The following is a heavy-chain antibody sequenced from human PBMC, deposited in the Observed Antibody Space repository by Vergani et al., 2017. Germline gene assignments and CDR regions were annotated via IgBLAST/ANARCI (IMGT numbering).Heavy chain of an antibody. CDR3: ARPHGDILPPDPRRLDY. V-gene: IGHV1-46*03. CDR2: INPSGGST. Sequence: QVLLVQSGAEVKKPGASVRVSCKTSGYTFTNYYIHWVRQAPGQGLEWMGIINPSGGSTTYAQQFQGRLTMTSDMSTSTVYMDLSNLRSEDTAVYYCARPHGDILPPDPRRLDYWGQGTLVTVSS. J-gene: IGHJ4*02. D-gene: IGHD3-10*01. CDR1: GYTFTNYY.